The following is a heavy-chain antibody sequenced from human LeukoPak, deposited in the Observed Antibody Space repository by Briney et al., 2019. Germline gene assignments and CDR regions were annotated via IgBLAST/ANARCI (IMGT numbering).Heavy chain of an antibody. J-gene: IGHJ5*02. V-gene: IGHV4-4*07. Sequence: SETLSLICTVSGGSISSYYWSWIRQPAGKGLEWIGRIYTSGSTNYNPSLKSRVTISVDKSKNQFSLKLSSVTAADTAVYYCARGGVTYDYGSWGQGTLVTVSS. CDR1: GGSISSYY. CDR3: ARGGVTYDYGS. D-gene: IGHD3-10*01. CDR2: IYTSGST.